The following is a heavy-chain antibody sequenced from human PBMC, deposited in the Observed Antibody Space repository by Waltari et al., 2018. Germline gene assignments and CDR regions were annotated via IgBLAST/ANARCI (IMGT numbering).Heavy chain of an antibody. V-gene: IGHV4-34*01. CDR2: INQLGGT. D-gene: IGHD3-10*01. CDR1: GGSFSGYY. CDR3: ARAHGSVSYYRFGPRLGPYYFDY. Sequence: QVQLQQWGAGLLKHAETLSLTCAVYGGSFSGYYWSWIRQPPGKGLEWIGEINQLGGTNYTPSLQMRVTISVDTSKHQFSLKPSSVTAADTAVYYCARAHGSVSYYRFGPRLGPYYFDYWGQGTLVTVSS. J-gene: IGHJ4*02.